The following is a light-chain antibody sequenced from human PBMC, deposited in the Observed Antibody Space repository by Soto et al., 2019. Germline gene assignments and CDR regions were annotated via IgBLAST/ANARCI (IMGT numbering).Light chain of an antibody. J-gene: IGLJ3*02. CDR3: YSFAGSHTWV. Sequence: QSALTQPRSVSGSPGQSVTISCTGTSSDVGGYNYVSWYQQHPGKAPKLIISAVTERPSGVPDRFSGSKSGNTASLTISGLQADDEADYYCYSFAGSHTWVFCGGTKLTVL. CDR2: AVT. CDR1: SSDVGGYNY. V-gene: IGLV2-11*01.